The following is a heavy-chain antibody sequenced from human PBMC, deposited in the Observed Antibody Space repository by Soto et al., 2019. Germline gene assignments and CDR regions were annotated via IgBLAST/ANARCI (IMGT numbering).Heavy chain of an antibody. Sequence: QVQLVQSGAEVKKPGASVKVSCKASGYTFTGYYMHWVRQAPGQGLEWMGWINPNSGGTNYAQKFQGWVTMNRDTSISTAYMERSSLSSDGKAAYYCARDTDTEMVGGYYFDYWGQGTLDTVSS. V-gene: IGHV1-2*04. CDR1: GYTFTGYY. CDR3: ARDTDTEMVGGYYFDY. D-gene: IGHD3-10*01. J-gene: IGHJ4*02. CDR2: INPNSGGT.